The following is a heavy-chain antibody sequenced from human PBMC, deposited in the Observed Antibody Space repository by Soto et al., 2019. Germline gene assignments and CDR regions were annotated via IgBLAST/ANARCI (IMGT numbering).Heavy chain of an antibody. D-gene: IGHD2-15*01. V-gene: IGHV1-69*01. Sequence: QVQLVQSGAEVKKPGSSVKVSCKASGGTFSSYAISRVRQAPGQGLEWMGGIIPIFGTANYAQKFQGRVTITADESTGTAYMELSSLRSEYTAVYYCARAPTYCSGGSCYEGAFDYWCQGTLVTVSS. J-gene: IGHJ4*02. CDR3: ARAPTYCSGGSCYEGAFDY. CDR2: IIPIFGTA. CDR1: GGTFSSYA.